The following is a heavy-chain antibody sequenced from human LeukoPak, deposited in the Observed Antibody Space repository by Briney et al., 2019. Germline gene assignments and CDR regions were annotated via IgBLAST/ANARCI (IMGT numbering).Heavy chain of an antibody. CDR2: IIPIFGTA. D-gene: IGHD6-19*01. CDR1: GYTFTGYY. Sequence: SVKVSCKASGYTFTGYYMHWVRQAPGQGLEWMGGIIPIFGTANYLQKFQGRVTITADASTITAYMELSSLRSEDTAVYYCAREFAVALNWFDPWGQGTLVTVSS. V-gene: IGHV1-69*13. CDR3: AREFAVALNWFDP. J-gene: IGHJ5*02.